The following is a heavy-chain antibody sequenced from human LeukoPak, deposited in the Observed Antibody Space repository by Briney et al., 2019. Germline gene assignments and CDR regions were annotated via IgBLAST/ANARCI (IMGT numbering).Heavy chain of an antibody. CDR1: GFTFSTYW. J-gene: IGHJ6*03. Sequence: AGGSLRLSCAASGFTFSTYWMHWVRQTPGKGLVWVSRINSDGSTTTYADSVKGRFTISRDNAKNTLYLQMNSLRAEDTAVYYCARRAVRRVLITTHYYYMDVWGKGTTVTVSS. CDR3: ARRAVRRVLITTHYYYMDV. CDR2: INSDGSTT. D-gene: IGHD3-22*01. V-gene: IGHV3-74*03.